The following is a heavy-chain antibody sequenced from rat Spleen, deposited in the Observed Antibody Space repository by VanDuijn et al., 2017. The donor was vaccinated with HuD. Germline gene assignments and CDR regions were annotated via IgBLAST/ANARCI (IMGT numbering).Heavy chain of an antibody. J-gene: IGHJ2*01. D-gene: IGHD4-3*01. Sequence: EVQLVESGGGLVQPGRSMKLSCAASGVTFSNYGMAWVRQAPKKGLEWVAYISYDGGTTYYRDSVKGRFTISRDIAKNTLYLQMDSLRSEDTATYYCARETGYNSYFNYWGQGVMVTVSS. CDR2: ISYDGGTT. CDR1: GVTFSNYG. V-gene: IGHV5S13*01. CDR3: ARETGYNSYFNY.